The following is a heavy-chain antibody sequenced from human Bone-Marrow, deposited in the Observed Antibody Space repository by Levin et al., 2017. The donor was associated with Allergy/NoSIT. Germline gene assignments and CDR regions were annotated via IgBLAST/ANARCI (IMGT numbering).Heavy chain of an antibody. Sequence: GESLKISCAASGFTFSSYAMSWVRQAPGKGLEWVSAISGSGGSTYYADSVKGRFTISRDNSKNTLYLQMNSLRAEDTAVYYCAKARMTTVTIDYWGQGTLVTVSS. J-gene: IGHJ4*02. CDR1: GFTFSSYA. CDR3: AKARMTTVTIDY. V-gene: IGHV3-23*01. D-gene: IGHD4-17*01. CDR2: ISGSGGST.